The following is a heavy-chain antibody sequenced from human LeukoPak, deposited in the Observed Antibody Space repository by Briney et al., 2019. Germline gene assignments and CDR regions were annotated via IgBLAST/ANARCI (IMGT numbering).Heavy chain of an antibody. Sequence: ASVKVSCKASGYTFTGYYMHWVRQAPGQGLEWMGWINPNSGGTNYAQKFQGWVTMTRDTSISTAYMELSRLRSDDTAVYYCAREPGNGDSNWFDPWGQGTLVTVSS. CDR1: GYTFTGYY. D-gene: IGHD4-17*01. J-gene: IGHJ5*02. CDR3: AREPGNGDSNWFDP. CDR2: INPNSGGT. V-gene: IGHV1-2*04.